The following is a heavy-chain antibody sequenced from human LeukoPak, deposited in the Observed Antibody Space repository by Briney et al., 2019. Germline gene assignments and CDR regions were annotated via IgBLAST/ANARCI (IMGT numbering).Heavy chain of an antibody. V-gene: IGHV1-2*02. CDR2: INPNSGGT. Sequence: ASVNVSCKASGYTFTGYYMHWVRQAPGQGLEWMGWINPNSGGTNYAQKFQGRVTMTRDTSISTAYMELSRLRSDDTAVYYCARDRFQIVVVPAAKYYYYYYGMDVWGQGTTVTVSS. CDR1: GYTFTGYY. D-gene: IGHD2-2*01. J-gene: IGHJ6*02. CDR3: ARDRFQIVVVPAAKYYYYYYGMDV.